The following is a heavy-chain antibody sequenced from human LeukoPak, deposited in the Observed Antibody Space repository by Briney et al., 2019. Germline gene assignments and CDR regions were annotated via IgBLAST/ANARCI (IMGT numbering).Heavy chain of an antibody. CDR1: GYSFPSYG. Sequence: ASVKVSCKASGYSFPSYGIIWVRQAPGQGLEWMGWINTYNGKTNYAQKLQGRVSMTTDTSTTTAYMELRSLRSDDTAVYFCAREKGAFDYWGQGTLVTVSS. CDR3: AREKGAFDY. CDR2: INTYNGKT. J-gene: IGHJ4*02. V-gene: IGHV1-18*01.